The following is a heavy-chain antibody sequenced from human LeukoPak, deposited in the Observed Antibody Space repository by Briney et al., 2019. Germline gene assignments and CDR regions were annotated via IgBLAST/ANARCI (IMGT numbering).Heavy chain of an antibody. CDR3: ARGGGQQLANTFDY. J-gene: IGHJ4*02. D-gene: IGHD6-13*01. CDR1: GYSISSGYY. Sequence: SETLSLTCTVSGYSISSGYYWGWIRQPPGKGLEWIGSIYHSGSTYYNPSLKSRVTISVDTSKNQFSLKLSSVTAADTAVYYCARGGGQQLANTFDYWGQGTLVSVSS. V-gene: IGHV4-38-2*02. CDR2: IYHSGST.